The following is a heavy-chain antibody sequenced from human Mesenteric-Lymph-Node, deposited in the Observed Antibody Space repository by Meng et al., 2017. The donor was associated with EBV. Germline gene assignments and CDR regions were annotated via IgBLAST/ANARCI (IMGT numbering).Heavy chain of an antibody. CDR3: VRDGDGIVPSINFDY. V-gene: IGHV1-18*01. CDR2: ISGHNGNT. CDR1: GYTFTGYG. Sequence: QCQLVKAGAGVKRPGASVKVSCKASGYTFTGYGISWVRQAPGQGLDWMGWISGHNGNTNYAQKFQGRVTLTTDTSTSTAYMELRSLRSDDTAVYYCVRDGDGIVPSINFDYWGQGTLVTVSS. D-gene: IGHD5-12*01. J-gene: IGHJ4*02.